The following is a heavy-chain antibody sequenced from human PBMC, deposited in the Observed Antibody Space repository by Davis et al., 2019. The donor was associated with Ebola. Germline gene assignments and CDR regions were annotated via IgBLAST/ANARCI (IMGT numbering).Heavy chain of an antibody. J-gene: IGHJ6*02. V-gene: IGHV2-5*02. CDR2: IYWDDDK. CDR3: AHREGPPGFSGYYGMDV. CDR1: GFSLSTTGEG. D-gene: IGHD2/OR15-2a*01. Sequence: SGPTLVKPTQPLTLTCTFSGFSLSTTGEGVGWIRQPPGKALECLALIYWDDDKRFSPSLRSRLTIIKDTSKNQVVLTMTAMDPVDTATYYCAHREGPPGFSGYYGMDVWGQGTTVTVSS.